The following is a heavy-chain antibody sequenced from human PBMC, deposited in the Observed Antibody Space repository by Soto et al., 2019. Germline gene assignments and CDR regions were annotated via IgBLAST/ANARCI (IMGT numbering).Heavy chain of an antibody. V-gene: IGHV1-46*01. D-gene: IGHD6-19*01. CDR2: INLSGGRT. CDR1: GYTFTNYY. J-gene: IGHJ2*01. Sequence: ASVKVSCKASGYTFTNYYMHWVRQAPGQGLEWMGIINLSGGRTNYAQKFQGRVTMTRDTSTSTVYLELSTLRSEDTAVYYCARDISSYSSGRYDLWGRGTLVTVSS. CDR3: ARDISSYSSGRYDL.